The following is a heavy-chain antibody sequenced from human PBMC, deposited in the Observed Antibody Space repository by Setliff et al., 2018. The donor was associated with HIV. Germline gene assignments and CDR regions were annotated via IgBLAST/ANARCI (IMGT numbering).Heavy chain of an antibody. CDR3: ARARPNDYYYDSSAFDF. V-gene: IGHV3-33*01. CDR1: GFTFSTYG. Sequence: PGGSLRLSCAASGFTFSTYGIHWVRQAPGKGLEWVAVIWYDGINKYYGDSVKGRFTISRDNSKNTLYLQMNSLRPEDTAVYYCARARPNDYYYDSSAFDFWGQGTLVTVSS. J-gene: IGHJ4*02. D-gene: IGHD3-22*01. CDR2: IWYDGINK.